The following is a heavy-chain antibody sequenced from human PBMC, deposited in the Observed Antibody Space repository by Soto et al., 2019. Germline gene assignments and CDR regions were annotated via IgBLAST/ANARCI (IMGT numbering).Heavy chain of an antibody. V-gene: IGHV1-3*01. CDR1: GYTFASYA. Sequence: ASVKVSCKASGYTFASYAMHWVRQAPGQGLEWMGWINASYGTANYAQKFQGRVTITADESTSTAYMELSSLRSEDTAVYYCARGWPQNYFDYWGQGTLVTVSS. D-gene: IGHD2-15*01. CDR3: ARGWPQNYFDY. CDR2: INASYGTA. J-gene: IGHJ4*02.